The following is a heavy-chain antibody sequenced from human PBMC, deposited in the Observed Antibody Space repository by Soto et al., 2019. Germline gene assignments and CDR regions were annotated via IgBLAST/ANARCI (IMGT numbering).Heavy chain of an antibody. V-gene: IGHV4-30-4*01. CDR3: GRGPSRHNAGS. Sequence: CICKHQSPGRGLEWIGHIYNSVNTYSNPSLQSRVTISIDTSKNQFSLKLSSVTAADTAVYYCGRGPSRHNAGSWGHRTLVTVSP. CDR2: IYNSVNT. J-gene: IGHJ5*01. D-gene: IGHD1-1*01.